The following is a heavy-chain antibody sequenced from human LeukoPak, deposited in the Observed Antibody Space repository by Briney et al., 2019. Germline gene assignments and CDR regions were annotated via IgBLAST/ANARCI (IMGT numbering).Heavy chain of an antibody. Sequence: GASVKVSCKGSGYTFTSYGITWERQAPGQGPEWMGWISAYNGNTNYAQKLQGRVTMTTDASTSTAYMELRSLRSDDTAVYYCARAILSRWSLSQWFDPWGQGTLVTVSS. J-gene: IGHJ5*02. CDR3: ARAILSRWSLSQWFDP. CDR1: GYTFTSYG. D-gene: IGHD2-8*01. CDR2: ISAYNGNT. V-gene: IGHV1-18*01.